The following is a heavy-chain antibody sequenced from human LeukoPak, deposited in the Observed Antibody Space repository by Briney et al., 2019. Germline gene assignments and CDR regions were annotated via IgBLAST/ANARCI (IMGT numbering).Heavy chain of an antibody. V-gene: IGHV3-53*01. D-gene: IGHD5-24*01. Sequence: GGSLRLSCAASGFTVSSSYMSWVRQAPGKGLEWVSVIYIGCNTYYAESVKGRFTISRDNSENTLYLQLNSLRAEDTAVYYCVRGDGYNFFDYWGQGTLVTVSS. J-gene: IGHJ4*02. CDR1: GFTVSSSY. CDR3: VRGDGYNFFDY. CDR2: IYIGCNT.